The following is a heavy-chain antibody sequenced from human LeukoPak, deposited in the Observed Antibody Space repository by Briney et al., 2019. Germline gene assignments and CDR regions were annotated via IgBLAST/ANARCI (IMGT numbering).Heavy chain of an antibody. CDR1: GGSFSGYY. J-gene: IGHJ5*02. CDR2: INHSGST. Sequence: SETLSLTCAVYGGSFSGYYWSWIRQPPGKGLEWIGEINHSGSTNYNPSLKSRVTISVVTSKNQFSLKLSSVTAADTAVYYCARKEYEPGYYDSSGNNWFDPWGQGTLVTVSS. V-gene: IGHV4-34*01. D-gene: IGHD3-22*01. CDR3: ARKEYEPGYYDSSGNNWFDP.